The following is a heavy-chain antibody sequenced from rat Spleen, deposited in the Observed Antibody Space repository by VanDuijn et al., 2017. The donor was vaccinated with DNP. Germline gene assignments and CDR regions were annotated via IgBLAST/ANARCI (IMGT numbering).Heavy chain of an antibody. CDR2: INDDGGTT. V-gene: IGHV5-58*01. J-gene: IGHJ2*01. CDR3: AKILDY. CDR1: GFTFSNSW. Sequence: EVHLVESGGGMVQPGRSLKLSCVASGFTFSNSWMYWIRQAPGKGLEWIGSINDDGGTTYYRDSVKGRFTISRDNAQNTVYLQMNSLRSEDTATYHCAKILDYWGQGVMVTVSS.